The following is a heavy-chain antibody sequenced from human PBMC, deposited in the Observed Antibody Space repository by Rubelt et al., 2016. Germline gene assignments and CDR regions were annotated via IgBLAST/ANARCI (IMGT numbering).Heavy chain of an antibody. CDR1: GGSISSSNW. J-gene: IGHJ5*02. D-gene: IGHD3-3*01. Sequence: QVQLQESGPGLVKPSGTLPLTCAVSGGSISSSNWWSWVRQPPGKGLEWIGEIYHSGSTNYNPSLKGRVTISVDKSKNQFSLKLSSVTAADTAVYYCARHLYDFWSGYNWFDPWGQGTLVTVSS. CDR2: IYHSGST. CDR3: ARHLYDFWSGYNWFDP. V-gene: IGHV4-4*02.